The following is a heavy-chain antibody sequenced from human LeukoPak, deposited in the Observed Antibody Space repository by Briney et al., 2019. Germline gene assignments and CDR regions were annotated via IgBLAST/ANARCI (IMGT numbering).Heavy chain of an antibody. J-gene: IGHJ6*03. Sequence: GGSLRLSCAASGFAFSSFAIHCVRQAPGKGLEWVSYISSSSSTIYYADSVKGRFTISRDNAKNSLYLQMNSLRPEDTAVYYCARDGGIAVVGPYYMDVWGKGTTVTVSS. CDR1: GFAFSSFA. V-gene: IGHV3-48*01. CDR3: ARDGGIAVVGPYYMDV. CDR2: ISSSSSTI. D-gene: IGHD6-19*01.